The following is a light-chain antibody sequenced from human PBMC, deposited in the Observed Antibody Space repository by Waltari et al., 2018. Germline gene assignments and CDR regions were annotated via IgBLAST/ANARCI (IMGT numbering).Light chain of an antibody. CDR1: QSVETY. V-gene: IGKV3-11*01. CDR2: DAS. CDR3: QQRRNWPLT. Sequence: DIVLTQSPAILSFSPGERATLSCRASQSVETYLAWYQQRPGQSPRLLIYDASYRATGIPARFSGSGSETDFTLTISSLQPEDFAVYYCQQRRNWPLTFGGGTRVQI. J-gene: IGKJ4*01.